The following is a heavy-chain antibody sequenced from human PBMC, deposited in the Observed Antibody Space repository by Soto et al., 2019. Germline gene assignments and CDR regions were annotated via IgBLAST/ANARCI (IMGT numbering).Heavy chain of an antibody. CDR3: ARHINPYDFWSGAFFDY. Sequence: ASETLSLTCTVSGGSISSSSYYWGWIRQPPGKGLEWIGSIYYSGSTYYNPSLKSRVTISVDTSKNQFSLKLSSVTAADTAVYYCARHINPYDFWSGAFFDYWGQGTLVTVSS. J-gene: IGHJ4*02. V-gene: IGHV4-39*01. CDR2: IYYSGST. D-gene: IGHD3-3*01. CDR1: GGSISSSSYY.